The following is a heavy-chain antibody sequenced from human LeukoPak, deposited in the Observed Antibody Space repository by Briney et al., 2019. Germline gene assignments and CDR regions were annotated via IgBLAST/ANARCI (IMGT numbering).Heavy chain of an antibody. CDR2: IYTSGST. Sequence: SETLSLTCTVSGGPISSYYWSWIRQPAGKGLEWIGRIYTSGSTNYNPSLKSRVTMSVDTSKNQFSLKLSSVTAADTAVYYCARGGERYYDSSGYYEFDYWGQGTLVTVSS. V-gene: IGHV4-4*07. CDR3: ARGGERYYDSSGYYEFDY. D-gene: IGHD3-22*01. J-gene: IGHJ4*02. CDR1: GGPISSYY.